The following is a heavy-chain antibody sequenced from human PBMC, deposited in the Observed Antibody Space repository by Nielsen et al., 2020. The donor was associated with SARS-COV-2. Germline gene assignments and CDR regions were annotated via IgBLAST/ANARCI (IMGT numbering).Heavy chain of an antibody. CDR3: AKDGVVRGDALDL. J-gene: IGHJ3*01. D-gene: IGHD3-10*01. Sequence: GESLKISCAASGFTFNIYAMVRVRRAPGRGLQWVTGVSASGGSTYYTDSVKGRFSISIDNSKNTLFLQMHSLRVEDTALYYCAKDGVVRGDALDLWGQGTMVTVSS. V-gene: IGHV3-23*01. CDR1: GFTFNIYA. CDR2: VSASGGST.